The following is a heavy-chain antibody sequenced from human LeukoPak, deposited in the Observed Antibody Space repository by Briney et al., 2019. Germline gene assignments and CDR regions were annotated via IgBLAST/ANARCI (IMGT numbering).Heavy chain of an antibody. Sequence: GGSLRLSCAASGFTFSSYAMSWVRQAPGKGLEWVSAISGSGGSTYYADSVKGRFTISRDNSKNTLYLQMNSLRAEDTAVYYCAKDDLWSGYYQNFDYWGQGTLVTVSS. J-gene: IGHJ4*02. D-gene: IGHD3-3*01. CDR2: ISGSGGST. V-gene: IGHV3-23*01. CDR1: GFTFSSYA. CDR3: AKDDLWSGYYQNFDY.